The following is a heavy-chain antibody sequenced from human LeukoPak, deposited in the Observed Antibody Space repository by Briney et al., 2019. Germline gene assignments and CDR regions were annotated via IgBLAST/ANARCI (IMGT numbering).Heavy chain of an antibody. V-gene: IGHV3-7*01. CDR3: ARDLDYSSNNWFDP. J-gene: IGHJ5*02. D-gene: IGHD4-11*01. CDR2: IKQDGSEK. CDR1: GFTFSSYW. Sequence: RPGGSLRLSCAASGFTFSSYWMSWVRQAPGKGLEWVANIKQDGSEKYYVDSVKGRFTISRDNAKNSLYLQMNSLRAEDTAVYYCARDLDYSSNNWFDPWGQGTLVTVSS.